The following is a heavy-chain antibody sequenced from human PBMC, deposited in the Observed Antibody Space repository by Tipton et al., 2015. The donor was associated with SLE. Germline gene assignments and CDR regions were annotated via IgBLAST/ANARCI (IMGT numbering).Heavy chain of an antibody. CDR3: ARLRISGVLTGSYEYGMDV. CDR1: GGSFSGYY. V-gene: IGHV4-34*01. Sequence: LRLSCVVHGGSFSGYYWSWIRQPPGKGLEWFGEINHSGSSNSNPPLKSRVTMSVDTSKNQFSLNLTSVTAADTAVYYCARLRISGVLTGSYEYGMDVWGQGTAVTVSS. D-gene: IGHD3-3*01. J-gene: IGHJ6*02. CDR2: INHSGSS.